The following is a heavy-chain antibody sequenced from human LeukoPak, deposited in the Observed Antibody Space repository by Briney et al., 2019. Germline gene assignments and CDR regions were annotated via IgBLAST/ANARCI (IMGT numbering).Heavy chain of an antibody. D-gene: IGHD3-16*02. CDR2: ISSDGSTI. Sequence: GGSLRLSCAASGFTFSDYYMSWIRQAPGKGLEWVSHISSDGSTIYYADSVKGRFTISRDSAKNSPYLQMNSLRAEDTAVYYCARVAIVAVIPHYWGQGTLVTVSS. V-gene: IGHV3-11*04. CDR1: GFTFSDYY. CDR3: ARVAIVAVIPHY. J-gene: IGHJ4*02.